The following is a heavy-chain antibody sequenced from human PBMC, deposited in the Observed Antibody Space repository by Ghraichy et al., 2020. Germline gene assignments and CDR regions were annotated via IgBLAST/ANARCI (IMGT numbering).Heavy chain of an antibody. Sequence: SETLSLTCTVSGDSISRAYYYWAWIRQLPGKGLEWIGYMYYSGTTYYNPSLKSRLTISGDTSNNQFSLHLNSVTAADTAVYYCARAGGRSVAPWDAFDIWGQGAMVTVSS. CDR2: MYYSGTT. V-gene: IGHV4-31*03. CDR1: GDSISRAYYY. CDR3: ARAGGRSVAPWDAFDI. J-gene: IGHJ3*02. D-gene: IGHD3-16*01.